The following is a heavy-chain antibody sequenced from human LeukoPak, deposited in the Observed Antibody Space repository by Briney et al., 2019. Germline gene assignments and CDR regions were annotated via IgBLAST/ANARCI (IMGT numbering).Heavy chain of an antibody. CDR1: GFTFSSYG. CDR3: AKDRVGYSSYLDY. Sequence: GGSLRLSCAASGFTFSSYGMHWVRQAPGKGLEWVAVISYDGSNKYYADSVKGRFTISRDNSKNTLYLQMNSLRAEDTAVYYCAKDRVGYSSYLDYWGQGTLVTVSS. J-gene: IGHJ4*02. V-gene: IGHV3-30*18. D-gene: IGHD5-18*01. CDR2: ISYDGSNK.